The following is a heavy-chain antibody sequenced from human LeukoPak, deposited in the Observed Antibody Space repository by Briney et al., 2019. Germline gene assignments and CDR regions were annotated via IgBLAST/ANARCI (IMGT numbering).Heavy chain of an antibody. D-gene: IGHD6-19*01. J-gene: IGHJ6*03. CDR1: GGSFSDYY. CDR3: ARGEGTLAGRRWPYYFYYYMDV. Sequence: SETLSLTCVVYGGSFSDYYWSWVRQPPGKGLEWIGEINHSGTTKYNPSLKGRVTISIHTSNNQFSLNLNSVTAADTAVYFCARGEGTLAGRRWPYYFYYYMDVWGKGTTVTVSS. CDR2: INHSGTT. V-gene: IGHV4-34*01.